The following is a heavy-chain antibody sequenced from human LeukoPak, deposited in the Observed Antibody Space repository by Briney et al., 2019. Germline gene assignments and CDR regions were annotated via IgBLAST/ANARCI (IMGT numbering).Heavy chain of an antibody. CDR3: ARGGTSCCYFDY. V-gene: IGHV3-21*01. J-gene: IGHJ4*02. CDR1: GFTFSSYS. Sequence: GGSLRLSCAASGFTFSSYSMNWVRQAPGKGLEWVSSISSSSSYIYYADSVKRRVTISRDNAKNSLYLQMNSLRAEDTAVYYCARGGTSCCYFDYWGQGTLVTVSS. CDR2: ISSSSSYI. D-gene: IGHD2-2*01.